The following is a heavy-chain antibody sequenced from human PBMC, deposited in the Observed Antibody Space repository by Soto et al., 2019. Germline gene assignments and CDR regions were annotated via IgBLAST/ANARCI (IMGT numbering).Heavy chain of an antibody. Sequence: QVQLVQSGAEVKKPGASVKVSCKASGYTFTSYGISWVRQAPGQGLEWMGWISAYNGNTNYAQKLQGRATMTTDTSTSTTYMELRSLRSDDTAVYYCARGGGGPLSRYYYYYDGMDVWGQGTAVTVSS. J-gene: IGHJ6*02. D-gene: IGHD2-15*01. CDR1: GYTFTSYG. V-gene: IGHV1-18*01. CDR3: ARGGGGPLSRYYYYYDGMDV. CDR2: ISAYNGNT.